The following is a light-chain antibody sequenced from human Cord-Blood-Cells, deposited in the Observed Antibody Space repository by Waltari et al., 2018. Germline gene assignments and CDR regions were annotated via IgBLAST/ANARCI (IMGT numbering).Light chain of an antibody. CDR3: NSRDSSGNHLV. CDR2: GKN. J-gene: IGLJ2*01. Sequence: SSELPQDPAVSVALGQTGRITCQGDSLRNYYASWYQQKPGQAPVLVIYGKNNRPSGIPDRFSGSSSGNTASLTITGAQAEDEADYYCNSRDSSGNHLVFGGGTKLTVL. V-gene: IGLV3-19*01. CDR1: SLRNYY.